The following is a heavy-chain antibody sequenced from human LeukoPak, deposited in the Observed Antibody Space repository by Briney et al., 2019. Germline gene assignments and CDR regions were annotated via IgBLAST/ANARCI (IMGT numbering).Heavy chain of an antibody. CDR1: RFTFRSYT. J-gene: IGHJ3*02. CDR2: ISSSSGYI. D-gene: IGHD3-22*01. Sequence: GGSLRLSCAASRFTFRSYTMNWVRQAPGKGLEWVPSISSSSGYIYYADSVKGRFTISRDNAKNSLYLQMNSLKVEDTAVYYCARDRYYYDGSGYYYGLDAFDIWGQGTTVTVSS. V-gene: IGHV3-21*01. CDR3: ARDRYYYDGSGYYYGLDAFDI.